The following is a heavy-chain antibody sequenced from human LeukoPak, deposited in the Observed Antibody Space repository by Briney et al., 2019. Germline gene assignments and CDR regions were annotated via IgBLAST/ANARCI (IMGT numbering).Heavy chain of an antibody. CDR3: APEGGSSYDY. Sequence: GGSLRLSCAASGFTFSTYNMNWVRQAPGKGLEWVSYISGGSGTKYYADSVKGRFTISRDNAKNTLYLEMNSLRAEDTALYYCAPEGGSSYDYWGQGTLVTVSS. CDR1: GFTFSTYN. D-gene: IGHD5-18*01. J-gene: IGHJ4*02. V-gene: IGHV3-48*01. CDR2: ISGGSGTK.